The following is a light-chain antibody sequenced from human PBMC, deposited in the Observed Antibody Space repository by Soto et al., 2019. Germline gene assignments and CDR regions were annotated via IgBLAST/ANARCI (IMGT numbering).Light chain of an antibody. CDR1: QDISNY. CDR3: QQYDNLPVFT. Sequence: DIQMTQSPSSLSASVGDRVTITCQASQDISNYLNWYQQKPGKAPKLLIYDATKLETGVPSRFRGSGSGTDYTSTNSSLQPEDIATYYCQQYDNLPVFTFGPGTKVDIK. V-gene: IGKV1-33*01. CDR2: DAT. J-gene: IGKJ3*01.